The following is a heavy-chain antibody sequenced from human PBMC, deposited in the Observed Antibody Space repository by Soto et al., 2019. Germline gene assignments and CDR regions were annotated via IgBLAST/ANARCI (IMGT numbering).Heavy chain of an antibody. CDR2: ISYDGSNT. CDR3: AKDLTLGIVGAWGHYFEY. Sequence: QVQLVESGGGVLQPGRSLRLSCAACGFTFSSFAMHWVRQAPGKGLEWVAFISYDGSNTYYADSVKGRVTISRDNSKKTVYLEINSLRAEDTAVYHCAKDLTLGIVGAWGHYFEYWGQGTLVTVSS. D-gene: IGHD1-26*01. CDR1: GFTFSSFA. V-gene: IGHV3-30-3*01. J-gene: IGHJ4*02.